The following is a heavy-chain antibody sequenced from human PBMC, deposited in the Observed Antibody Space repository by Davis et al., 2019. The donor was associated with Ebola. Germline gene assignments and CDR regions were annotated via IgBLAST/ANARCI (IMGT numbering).Heavy chain of an antibody. V-gene: IGHV6-1*01. CDR1: GDSVSSHSAA. CDR2: TYYRSKWYN. D-gene: IGHD6-13*01. CDR3: ARDRGAAAGTSGMDV. Sequence: MPSETLSLTCALSGDSVSSHSAAWNWIRQSPSRGLEWLGRTYYRSKWYNDYAVSVKSRITINPDTSKNQFSLQLNSVTPEDTAVYYCARDRGAAAGTSGMDVWGQGTTVTVSS. J-gene: IGHJ6*02.